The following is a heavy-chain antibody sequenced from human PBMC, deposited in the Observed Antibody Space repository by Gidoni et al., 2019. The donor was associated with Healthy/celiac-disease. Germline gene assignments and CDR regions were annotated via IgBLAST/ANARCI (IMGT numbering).Heavy chain of an antibody. CDR1: GLPFMSYA. J-gene: IGHJ4*02. Sequence: QVQLVASGGGGVQPGRSLILHCSASGLPFMSYAMHWVRQVPGKGLEWGVVISYDGSNKYYADSVKGRFTISRDNSKNTLYLQMNSLRAEDTAVYYCARDYYGSGSYYSFDYWGQGTLVTVSS. CDR3: ARDYYGSGSYYSFDY. CDR2: ISYDGSNK. V-gene: IGHV3-30-3*01. D-gene: IGHD3-10*01.